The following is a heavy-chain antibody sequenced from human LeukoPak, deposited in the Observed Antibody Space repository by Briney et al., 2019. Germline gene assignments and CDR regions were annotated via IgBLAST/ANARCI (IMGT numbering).Heavy chain of an antibody. CDR3: ARSVVGDPTAFDY. V-gene: IGHV4-39*07. D-gene: IGHD4-17*01. Sequence: KASETLSLTCTVSGGSISSNNYYWGWIRQPPGKGLEWIGSIYYSGSTYYNPSLKSRVTISVDTSKNQFSLKLSSVTAADTAVYYCARSVVGDPTAFDYWGQGTLVTVSS. CDR2: IYYSGST. CDR1: GGSISSNNYY. J-gene: IGHJ4*02.